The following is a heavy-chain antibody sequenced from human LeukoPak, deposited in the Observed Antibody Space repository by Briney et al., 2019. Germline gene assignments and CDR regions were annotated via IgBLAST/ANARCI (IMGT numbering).Heavy chain of an antibody. Sequence: SSGTLSLTCAVSGASISSSNWWSWVRQPPGKGLEWIGEIYHSGSTNYNPSLKSRVTISVDKSKNQFSLKLSSVTAADTAVYYCARYYGSGSYGFDPWGRGTLVTVSS. V-gene: IGHV4-4*02. J-gene: IGHJ5*02. D-gene: IGHD3-10*01. CDR2: IYHSGST. CDR3: ARYYGSGSYGFDP. CDR1: GASISSSNW.